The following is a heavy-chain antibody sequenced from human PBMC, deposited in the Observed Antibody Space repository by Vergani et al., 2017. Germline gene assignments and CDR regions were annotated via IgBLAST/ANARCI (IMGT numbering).Heavy chain of an antibody. CDR3: ASPSKYCSGGSCYNY. CDR2: IYHSGSN. Sequence: QVQLQESGPGLVKPPGTLSLTCAVSGGSISSSNWWSWVRQPPGKGLEWIGEIYHSGSNNYNPSLKSRVTISVDKSKNQFSLKLSSVTAADTAVYDCASPSKYCSGGSCYNYWGQGTLVTVSS. J-gene: IGHJ4*02. D-gene: IGHD2-15*01. CDR1: GGSISSSNW. V-gene: IGHV4-4*03.